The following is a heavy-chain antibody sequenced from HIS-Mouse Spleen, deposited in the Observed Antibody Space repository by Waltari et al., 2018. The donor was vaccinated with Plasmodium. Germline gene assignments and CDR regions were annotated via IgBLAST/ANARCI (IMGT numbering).Heavy chain of an antibody. CDR1: WFTVGSNY. CDR3: ARGMKSSSSAFDI. D-gene: IGHD6-6*01. V-gene: IGHV3-53*01. CDR2: IYSCGST. Sequence: EVQLVESGGGLIQPGGSVRLPCAASWFTVGSNYMSRVRQAPGKGLEWVSGIYSCGSTYYADSVKGRFTISRDNSKNTLYLQMNSLRAEDTAVYYCARGMKSSSSAFDIWGQGTMVTVSS. J-gene: IGHJ3*02.